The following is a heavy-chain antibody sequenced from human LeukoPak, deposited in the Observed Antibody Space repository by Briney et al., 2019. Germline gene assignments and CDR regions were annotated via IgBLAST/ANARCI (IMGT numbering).Heavy chain of an antibody. Sequence: PGGSLRLSCAASGFTFSSYAMGWVRQAPGKGLEWVSGISGSGDSTYYTASVKGRFSITRDNSKNTLYLQMNSLRAEDTAVYYCAKDLLWGQGTLVTVSS. CDR2: ISGSGDST. CDR3: AKDLL. V-gene: IGHV3-23*01. J-gene: IGHJ4*02. CDR1: GFTFSSYA. D-gene: IGHD1-26*01.